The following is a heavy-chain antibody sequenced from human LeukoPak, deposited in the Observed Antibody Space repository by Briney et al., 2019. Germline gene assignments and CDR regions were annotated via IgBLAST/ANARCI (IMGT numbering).Heavy chain of an antibody. J-gene: IGHJ4*02. D-gene: IGHD3-3*01. Sequence: GSLRLSCAASGFTFSSHAMNWVRQPPGKGLEWIGEINHSGSTNYNPSLKSRVTISVDTSKNQFSLKLSSVTAADTAVYYCARGTLRFLEWLIDYWGQGTLVTVSS. CDR2: INHSGST. V-gene: IGHV4-34*01. CDR1: GFTFSSHA. CDR3: ARGTLRFLEWLIDY.